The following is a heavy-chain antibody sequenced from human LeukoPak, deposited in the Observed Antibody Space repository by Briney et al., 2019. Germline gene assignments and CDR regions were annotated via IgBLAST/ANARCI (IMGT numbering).Heavy chain of an antibody. Sequence: GGSLRLSCAASGFTFDDYAMHWVRQAPGKGLEWVSGISWNSGSIGYADSVKGRFTISRDNAKNSLYLQMNSLRAEDTALYYCAKDISMFYGDYGVYGVDVWGQGTTVTVSS. CDR2: ISWNSGSI. D-gene: IGHD4-17*01. CDR3: AKDISMFYGDYGVYGVDV. V-gene: IGHV3-9*01. J-gene: IGHJ6*02. CDR1: GFTFDDYA.